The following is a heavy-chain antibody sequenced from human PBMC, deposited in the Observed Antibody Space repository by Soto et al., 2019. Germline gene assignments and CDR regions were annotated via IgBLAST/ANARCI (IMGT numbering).Heavy chain of an antibody. CDR1: GFSLSSIGMG. D-gene: IGHD5-12*01. CDR2: IYWDDDK. CDR3: ARLTRGVYDLDRLWEKFDY. J-gene: IGHJ4*02. Sequence: QITVKESGLTLVKPTETLTLTCTFSGFSLSSIGMGVGWIRQPPGKALEWLALIYWDDDKRYSPSLHSRLTITKDPSKNQVALTMTNMDPVDTATYYCARLTRGVYDLDRLWEKFDYGGQGALVTVSS. V-gene: IGHV2-5*02.